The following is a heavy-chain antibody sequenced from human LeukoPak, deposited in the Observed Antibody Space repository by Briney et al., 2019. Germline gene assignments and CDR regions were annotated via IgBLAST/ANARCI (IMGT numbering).Heavy chain of an antibody. CDR1: GYSISSGYY. CDR2: XYHSGST. J-gene: IGHJ5*02. D-gene: IGHD2-15*01. CDR3: ARDRDAPEDYCSGGSCYFNWFDP. V-gene: IGHV4-38-2*02. Sequence: PSETLSLTCTVSGYSISSGYYWGWIRQPPGKGLEWIGSXYHSGSTYYNPSLKSRVTISVDTSKNQFSLKLSSVTAADTAVYYXARDRDAPEDYCSGGSCYFNWFDPWGQGTLVTVSS.